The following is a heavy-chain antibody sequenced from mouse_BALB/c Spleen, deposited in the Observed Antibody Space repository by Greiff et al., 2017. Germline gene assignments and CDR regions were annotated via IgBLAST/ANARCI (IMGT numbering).Heavy chain of an antibody. CDR1: GYTFTDYN. D-gene: IGHD2-1*01. Sequence: EVQLQQSGPELVKPGASVKIPCKASGYTFTDYNMDWVKQSHGKSLEWIGDINPNNGGTIYNQKFKGKATLTVDKSSSTAYMELRSLTSEDTAVYYGARANLLWYPFAYWGQGTLVTVSA. J-gene: IGHJ3*01. CDR3: ARANLLWYPFAY. V-gene: IGHV1-18*01. CDR2: INPNNGGT.